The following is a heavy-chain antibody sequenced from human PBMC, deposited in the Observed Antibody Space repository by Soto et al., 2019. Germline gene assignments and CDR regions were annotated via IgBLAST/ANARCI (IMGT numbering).Heavy chain of an antibody. D-gene: IGHD4-17*01. J-gene: IGHJ3*02. V-gene: IGHV1-69*12. Sequence: QVQLVQSGAEVKKPGSSVKVSCKASGGTFSSYAISWVRQAPGQGLEWMGGIIPIFGTANYAQKFQGRVTXXAXEXXSTAYMELSSLRSEDTAVYYCARGGDYGDVYAFDIWGQGTMVTVSS. CDR2: IIPIFGTA. CDR3: ARGGDYGDVYAFDI. CDR1: GGTFSSYA.